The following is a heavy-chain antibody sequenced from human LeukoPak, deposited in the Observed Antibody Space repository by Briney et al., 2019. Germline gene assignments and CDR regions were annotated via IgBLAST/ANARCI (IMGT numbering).Heavy chain of an antibody. V-gene: IGHV3-74*01. CDR3: AKDIKSFSAAGYAFDI. Sequence: TGGSLRLSCAASGFTFSSYWMHWVRQAPGKGLVWVSRINTDGSSTSYADSVKGRFTISRDNAKNSLYLQMNSLRAEDTALYYCAKDIKSFSAAGYAFDIWGQGTMVTVSS. D-gene: IGHD6-13*01. CDR2: INTDGSST. J-gene: IGHJ3*02. CDR1: GFTFSSYW.